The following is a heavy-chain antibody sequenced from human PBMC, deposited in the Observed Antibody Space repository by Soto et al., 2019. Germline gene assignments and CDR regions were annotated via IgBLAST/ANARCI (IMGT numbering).Heavy chain of an antibody. V-gene: IGHV4-4*02. D-gene: IGHD6-13*01. CDR2: IYHSGTT. CDR1: SDSIDSSTW. Sequence: QVQLQESGPGLVKPSETLSLTCDVSSDSIDSSTWWSWVCQPPGKGLEWIGEIYHSGTTNYNPSLTSRAAMSVDKSTKQFSLKLTSVTAADTAVYYCATSSWFSIDAWGQGTMVTVSS. J-gene: IGHJ3*01. CDR3: ATSSWFSIDA.